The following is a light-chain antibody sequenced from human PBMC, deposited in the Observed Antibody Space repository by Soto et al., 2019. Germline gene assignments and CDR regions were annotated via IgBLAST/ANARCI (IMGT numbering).Light chain of an antibody. CDR1: SSNSGNNY. Sequence: QSVLTQPPSVSAAPGQKVTISCSGISSNSGNNYVSWYQQLPGTAPKLLIYDNNKLPSWIPDRFSGSKSGTSATLGITGLKTGDEADYYCGTWDSSLSAVVFGGGTKLTVL. CDR2: DNN. V-gene: IGLV1-51*01. CDR3: GTWDSSLSAVV. J-gene: IGLJ2*01.